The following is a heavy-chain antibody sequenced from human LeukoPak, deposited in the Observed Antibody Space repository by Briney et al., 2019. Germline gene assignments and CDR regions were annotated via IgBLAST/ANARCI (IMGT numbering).Heavy chain of an antibody. D-gene: IGHD3-9*01. Sequence: PGGSLRLSCAASGFTFSSYWMSWVRQAPGKGLEWVANIKQDGSEKYYVDSVKGRFTISRDNAKNSLYLQMNSLRAEDTAVYYCARLATRDLTGYLRTDYFDYWGQGTLVTVSS. CDR3: ARLATRDLTGYLRTDYFDY. CDR1: GFTFSSYW. J-gene: IGHJ4*02. V-gene: IGHV3-7*01. CDR2: IKQDGSEK.